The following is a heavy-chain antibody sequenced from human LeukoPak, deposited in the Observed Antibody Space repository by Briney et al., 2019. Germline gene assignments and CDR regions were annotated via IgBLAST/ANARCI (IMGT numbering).Heavy chain of an antibody. Sequence: GGSLRLSCAASGFTFSSYAMSWVRQAPGKGLEWVSAISGSGGSTYYADSVKGRFTISRDNSKNTLYLQMNSLRAEDTAVYYCAKDWLPRGNCTNGVCYFYYYYYMDVWGKGTTVTISS. D-gene: IGHD2-8*01. CDR3: AKDWLPRGNCTNGVCYFYYYYYMDV. CDR1: GFTFSSYA. J-gene: IGHJ6*03. V-gene: IGHV3-23*01. CDR2: ISGSGGST.